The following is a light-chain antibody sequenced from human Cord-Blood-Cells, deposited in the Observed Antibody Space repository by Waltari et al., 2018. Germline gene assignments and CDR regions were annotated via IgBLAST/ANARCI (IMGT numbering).Light chain of an antibody. CDR2: AAS. J-gene: IGKJ5*01. CDR1: QSISSY. V-gene: IGKV1-39*01. CDR3: QQSYSEIT. Sequence: DIQMTQSPSSLSASVGDRVTITCRASQSISSYLNWYQQKPGKAPKLLIYAASSLQRGVPSRFSGSGSGTDFTLTISSLQPEDFATYYCQQSYSEITFGQGTRLEIK.